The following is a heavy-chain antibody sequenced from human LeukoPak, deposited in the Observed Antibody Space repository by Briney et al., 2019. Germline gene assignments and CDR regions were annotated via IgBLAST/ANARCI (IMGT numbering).Heavy chain of an antibody. J-gene: IGHJ4*02. Sequence: GGSLRLSCAASGFTFSSYSMNWVRQAPGKGLEWVSYIGTSGSTIYADSVKGRFTISRDNAKNSLYLQMNSLRAEDTAVYYCARSAATGTTTFPDYWGQGTLVTVSS. CDR2: IGTSGSTI. CDR1: GFTFSSYS. V-gene: IGHV3-48*04. D-gene: IGHD1-1*01. CDR3: ARSAATGTTTFPDY.